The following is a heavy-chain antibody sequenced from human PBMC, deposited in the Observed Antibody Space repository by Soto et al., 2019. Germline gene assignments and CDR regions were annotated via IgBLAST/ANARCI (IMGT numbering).Heavy chain of an antibody. D-gene: IGHD5-18*01. CDR1: GGSISSYY. CDR2: IYYSGST. CDR3: ARGHLRGYSYGWWFDP. Sequence: SETLSLTCTVSGGSISSYYWSWIRQPPGKGLEWIGYIYYSGSTNYNPSLKSRVTISVDTSKNQFSLKLSSVTAADTAVYYCARGHLRGYSYGWWFDPWGQGTLVTVSS. V-gene: IGHV4-59*01. J-gene: IGHJ5*02.